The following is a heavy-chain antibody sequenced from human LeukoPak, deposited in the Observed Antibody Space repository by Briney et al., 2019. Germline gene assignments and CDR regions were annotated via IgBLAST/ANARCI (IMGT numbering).Heavy chain of an antibody. CDR2: IYYSGST. Sequence: SETLSLTCTVSGGSISSSSYYWGWIRQPPGKGLEWIGSIYYSGSTYYNPSLKSRVTISVDTSKNQFSLKLSSVTAADTAVYYCARDGAAVARKRQRVGVPFDYWGQGTLVTVSS. J-gene: IGHJ4*02. CDR3: ARDGAAVARKRQRVGVPFDY. V-gene: IGHV4-39*07. CDR1: GGSISSSSYY. D-gene: IGHD6-19*01.